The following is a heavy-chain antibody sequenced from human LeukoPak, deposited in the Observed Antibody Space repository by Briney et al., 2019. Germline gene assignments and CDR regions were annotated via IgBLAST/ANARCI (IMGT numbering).Heavy chain of an antibody. CDR3: ARDGVDINYYYYYYMDV. CDR1: GYTFTGYY. V-gene: IGHV1-2*02. D-gene: IGHD5-12*01. CDR2: INPNSGGT. Sequence: AASVKVSCKASGYTFTGYYMHWVRQAPGQGLEWMGWINPNSGGTNYAQKFQGRVTMTRDTSISTAYMELSRLRSDDTAVYYCARDGVDINYYYYYYMDVWGKGTTVTISS. J-gene: IGHJ6*03.